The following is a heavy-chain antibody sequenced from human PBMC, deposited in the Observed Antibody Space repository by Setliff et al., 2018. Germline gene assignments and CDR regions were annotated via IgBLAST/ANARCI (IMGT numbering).Heavy chain of an antibody. Sequence: ASVKVSCKASGYTFTSYGFSWVRQAPGQGLEWMGWISAYNGNTNYGQKYQGRVTITTDTSTNTVYMELRSLRSDDTAVYFCVREYSGGGLMWGQGTMVTVSS. CDR1: GYTFTSYG. CDR3: VREYSGGGLM. V-gene: IGHV1-18*01. D-gene: IGHD6-19*01. CDR2: ISAYNGNT. J-gene: IGHJ3*01.